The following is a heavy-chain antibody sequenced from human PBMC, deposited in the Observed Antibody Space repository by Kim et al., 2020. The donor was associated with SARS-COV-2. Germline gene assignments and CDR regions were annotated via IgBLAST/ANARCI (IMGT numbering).Heavy chain of an antibody. J-gene: IGHJ4*02. Sequence: SETLSLTCAVSGGSISSSNWWCWVRQPPGKGLEWIWVIYHSGSTNYNPSLKSRVTILVDKTKHQFSLKLSSVTAAVTAVYYCARMSPQVGAAILDYFDYWGQGTLVTVSS. V-gene: IGHV4-4*02. CDR1: GGSISSSNW. CDR3: ARMSPQVGAAILDYFDY. D-gene: IGHD2-15*01. CDR2: IYHSGST.